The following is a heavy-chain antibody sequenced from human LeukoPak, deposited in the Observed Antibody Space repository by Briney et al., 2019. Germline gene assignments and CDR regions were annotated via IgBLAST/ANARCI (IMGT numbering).Heavy chain of an antibody. CDR2: INSDGSST. Sequence: GGSLRLSCAASGFTFSSYSMNWVRQAPGKGLEWVSRINSDGSSTSYADSVKGRFTISRDNAKNTLYLQMNSLRAEDTAVYYCARDTGTVTTIRDYWGQGTLVTFSS. D-gene: IGHD4-17*01. V-gene: IGHV3-74*01. CDR3: ARDTGTVTTIRDY. CDR1: GFTFSSYS. J-gene: IGHJ4*02.